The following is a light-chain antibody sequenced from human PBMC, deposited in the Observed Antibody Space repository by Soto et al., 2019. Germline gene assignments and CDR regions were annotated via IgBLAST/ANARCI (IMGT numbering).Light chain of an antibody. CDR1: SGHSSYA. J-gene: IGLJ2*01. CDR3: QTWGTGIHVV. V-gene: IGLV4-69*01. Sequence: QLVLTQSPSASASLGASVKLTCTLSSGHSSYAIAWHKQQPEKGPRYLMKLDSDGSHTKGDAIPDRFSGSSSGAERYLTISSLQSEDEADYYCQTWGTGIHVVFGGGIKVTVL. CDR2: LDSDGSH.